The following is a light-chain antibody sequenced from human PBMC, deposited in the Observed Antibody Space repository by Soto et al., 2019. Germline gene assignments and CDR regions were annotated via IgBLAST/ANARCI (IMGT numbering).Light chain of an antibody. Sequence: QSVLTQPRSVSGSPGQSVTISCTGSSSDVGGYDFVSWYQQHPGKAPKLMISDVSERPSGVPDRFSGSKSGTSASLAISGLRSEDEADYYCAAWDDSLSGRVFGGGTKLTVL. CDR3: AAWDDSLSGRV. V-gene: IGLV2-11*01. CDR2: DVS. CDR1: SSDVGGYDF. J-gene: IGLJ2*01.